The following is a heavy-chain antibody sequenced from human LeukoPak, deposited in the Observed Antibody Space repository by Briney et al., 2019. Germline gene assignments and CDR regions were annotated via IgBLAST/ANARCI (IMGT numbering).Heavy chain of an antibody. V-gene: IGHV3-30*03. CDR3: ASDKMCFDY. D-gene: IGHD3-9*01. J-gene: IGHJ4*02. Sequence: GRSLRLSCAASGLTFSTYGMHWVRQAPGKRLEWVAVISFDGSDKYYTDSVKGRFTISRDNSKNTLYLQMNSLRAEDTAVYYCASDKMCFDYWGQGTLVTVSS. CDR1: GLTFSTYG. CDR2: ISFDGSDK.